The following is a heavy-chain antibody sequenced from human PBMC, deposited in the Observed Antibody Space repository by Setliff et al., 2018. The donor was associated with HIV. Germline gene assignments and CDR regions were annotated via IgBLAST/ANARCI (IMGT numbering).Heavy chain of an antibody. V-gene: IGHV4-59*04. D-gene: IGHD1-1*01. J-gene: IGHJ6*03. CDR3: ARDKNLWPSGSDNNFIYSMDV. CDR1: GGSISSYY. CDR2: IYYSGST. Sequence: PSETLSLTCSVSGGSISSYYWSWIRQPPGKGLEWIGTIYYSGSTYCNPSLKSRVTISVDTSKNQFSLKLSSVTAADTALYYCARDKNLWPSGSDNNFIYSMDVWGRGTTVTVSS.